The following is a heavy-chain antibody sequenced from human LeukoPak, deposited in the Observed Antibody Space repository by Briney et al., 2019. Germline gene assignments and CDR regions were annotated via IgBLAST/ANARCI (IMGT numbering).Heavy chain of an antibody. CDR3: ARDSGSSGWYSNWFDP. CDR1: GGTFGSYA. J-gene: IGHJ5*02. Sequence: SVKVSCKASGGTFGSYAISWVRQAPGQGLEWMGGIIPIFGTANYAQKFQGRVTITADESTSTAYMELSSLRSEDTAVYYCARDSGSSGWYSNWFDPWGQGTLVTVSS. V-gene: IGHV1-69*01. D-gene: IGHD6-19*01. CDR2: IIPIFGTA.